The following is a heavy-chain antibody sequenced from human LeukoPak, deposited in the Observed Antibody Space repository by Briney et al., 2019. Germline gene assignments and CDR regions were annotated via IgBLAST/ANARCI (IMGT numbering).Heavy chain of an antibody. Sequence: PSETLSLTCAVYGGSFSGYYRSWIRQPPGKGLEWIGEINHSGSTNYNPSLKSRVTISVDTSKNQFSLKLSSVTAADTAVYYCAREVGDYVWGSYRPDSFDYWGQGTLVTVSS. V-gene: IGHV4-34*01. CDR2: INHSGST. CDR3: AREVGDYVWGSYRPDSFDY. J-gene: IGHJ4*02. CDR1: GGSFSGYY. D-gene: IGHD3-16*02.